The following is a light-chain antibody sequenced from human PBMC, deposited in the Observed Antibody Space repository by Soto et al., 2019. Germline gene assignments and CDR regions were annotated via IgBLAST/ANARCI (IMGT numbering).Light chain of an antibody. V-gene: IGKV3-15*01. CDR1: QSVSSN. J-gene: IGKJ1*01. Sequence: EIVLTQSPVTLSLSPGERATLSCRASQSVSSNLAWYQQKPGQAPRLLIYGVSFRATDIPARFSGSGSGTEFTLTISSLLSEDFAVYYCQQYNNWPRTFGQGTKVDIK. CDR2: GVS. CDR3: QQYNNWPRT.